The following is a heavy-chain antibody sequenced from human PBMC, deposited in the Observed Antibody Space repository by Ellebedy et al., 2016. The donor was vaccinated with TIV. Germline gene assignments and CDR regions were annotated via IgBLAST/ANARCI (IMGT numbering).Heavy chain of an antibody. D-gene: IGHD2-2*01. J-gene: IGHJ6*03. CDR2: TYYRSKWYN. Sequence: SQTLSLTXXISGDSVSSNSAAWNWIRQSPSRGLEWLGRTYYRSKWYNDYAVSVKSRITINPDTSKNQFSLQLNSVTPEDTAVYYCARGNRKYQLLKGGYYYYMDVWGKGTTVTVSS. CDR1: GDSVSSNSAA. V-gene: IGHV6-1*01. CDR3: ARGNRKYQLLKGGYYYYMDV.